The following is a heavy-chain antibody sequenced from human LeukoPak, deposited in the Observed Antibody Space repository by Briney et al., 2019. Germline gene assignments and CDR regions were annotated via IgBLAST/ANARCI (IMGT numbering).Heavy chain of an antibody. CDR3: ARDLGYSSGWL. CDR1: GGSISSGDYY. D-gene: IGHD6-19*01. CDR2: IYYSGST. Sequence: SETLSLTCTVSGGSISSGDYYWSWIRQPPGTGLEWIGYIYYSGSTYYNPSLKSRVTISVDTPKNQFSLKLSSVTAADTAVYYCARDLGYSSGWLWGQGTLVTVSS. J-gene: IGHJ4*02. V-gene: IGHV4-30-4*01.